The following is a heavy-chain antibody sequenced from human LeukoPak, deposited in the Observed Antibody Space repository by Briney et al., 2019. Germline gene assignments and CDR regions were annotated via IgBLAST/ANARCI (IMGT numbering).Heavy chain of an antibody. Sequence: ASVKVSCKASGGTFSSYAISWVRQAPGQGLEWMGGIIPIFGTANYAQKFQGRVTITADGSTSTAYMELSSLRSEDTAVYYCASPYYYDTPKWEFDYWGQGTLVTVSS. J-gene: IGHJ4*02. CDR3: ASPYYYDTPKWEFDY. D-gene: IGHD3-22*01. V-gene: IGHV1-69*13. CDR2: IIPIFGTA. CDR1: GGTFSSYA.